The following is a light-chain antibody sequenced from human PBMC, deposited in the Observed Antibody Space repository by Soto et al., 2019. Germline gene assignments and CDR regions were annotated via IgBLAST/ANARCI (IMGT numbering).Light chain of an antibody. J-gene: IGKJ4*01. CDR1: QSVSSR. CDR2: DAT. V-gene: IGKV3-15*01. Sequence: EIVMTQSPATLSVSPGERATLSCRASQSVSSRLAWYHQKPGQAPRLLIFDATTRATGIPARFSGSGSGKEFTLTISSLQSEDFAIYYCQQYNNWPPLTFGGGTKVEIK. CDR3: QQYNNWPPLT.